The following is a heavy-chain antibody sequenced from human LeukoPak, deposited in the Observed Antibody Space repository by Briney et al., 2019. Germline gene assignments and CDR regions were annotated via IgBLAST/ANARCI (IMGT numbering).Heavy chain of an antibody. CDR1: GFTFSSYA. CDR2: ISGSSSYT. D-gene: IGHD6-13*01. CDR3: AKQSNMASIWGFDP. J-gene: IGHJ5*02. Sequence: PGGSLRLSCAASGFTFSSYAMSWVRQAPGKGLEWVSSISGSSSYTYYADSVRGRFTISRDNSKNTLYLQMNSLRAEDTAVYYCAKQSNMASIWGFDPWGEGTLVTVSS. V-gene: IGHV3-23*01.